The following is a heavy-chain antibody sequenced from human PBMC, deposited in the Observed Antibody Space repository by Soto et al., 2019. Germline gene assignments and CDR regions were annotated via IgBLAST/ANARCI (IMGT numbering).Heavy chain of an antibody. Sequence: ASVKVSCKASGYTFTSYGISWVRQAPGQGLEWMGWISAYNGNTNYAQKLQGRVTMTTDTSTSTAYMELRSLRSDDTAVYYCARDFLGDDYIWGSYRYTPFGYWGQGTLVTVSS. CDR3: ARDFLGDDYIWGSYRYTPFGY. CDR2: ISAYNGNT. J-gene: IGHJ4*02. V-gene: IGHV1-18*01. D-gene: IGHD3-16*02. CDR1: GYTFTSYG.